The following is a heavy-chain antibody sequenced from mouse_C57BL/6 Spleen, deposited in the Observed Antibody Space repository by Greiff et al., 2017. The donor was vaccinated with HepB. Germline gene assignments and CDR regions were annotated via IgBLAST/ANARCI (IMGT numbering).Heavy chain of an antibody. Sequence: VQLKQSGPELVKPGASVKISCKASGYSFTGYYMHWVKQSSEKSLEWIGEINPSTGGTSYNQKFKGKATLTVDKSSSTAYMQLKSLTSEDSAVYYCARIPYGNYLFAYWGQGTLVTVSA. CDR2: INPSTGGT. V-gene: IGHV1-43*01. J-gene: IGHJ3*01. D-gene: IGHD2-1*01. CDR1: GYSFTGYY. CDR3: ARIPYGNYLFAY.